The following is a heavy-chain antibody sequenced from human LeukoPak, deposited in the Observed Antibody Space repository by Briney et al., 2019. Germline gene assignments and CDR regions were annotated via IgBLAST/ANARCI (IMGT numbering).Heavy chain of an antibody. CDR2: IYPWDSDT. J-gene: IGHJ4*02. D-gene: IGHD5-18*01. V-gene: IGHV5-51*01. CDR1: GYSFTSYW. CDR3: ARPGYSYGYFDY. Sequence: GASLQISCKGSGYSFTSYWIGWVRQMPGKDLEWMGIIYPWDSDTGYSPSFQGEVTISADKSISTSYLQWSSLKASDTAMYYCARPGYSYGYFDYWGQGTLVTVSS.